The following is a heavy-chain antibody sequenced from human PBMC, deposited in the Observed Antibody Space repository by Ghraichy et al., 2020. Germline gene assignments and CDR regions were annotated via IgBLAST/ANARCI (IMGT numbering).Heavy chain of an antibody. CDR1: GGSFSGYY. CDR2: INHSGST. CDR3: ARASRQWLVYYYGMDV. Sequence: SDTLSLTCAVYGGSFSGYYWSWIRQPPGKGLEWIGEINHSGSTNYNPSLKSRVTISVDTSKNQFSLKLSSVTAADTAVYYCARASRQWLVYYYGMDVWGQGTTVTVSS. V-gene: IGHV4-34*01. D-gene: IGHD6-19*01. J-gene: IGHJ6*02.